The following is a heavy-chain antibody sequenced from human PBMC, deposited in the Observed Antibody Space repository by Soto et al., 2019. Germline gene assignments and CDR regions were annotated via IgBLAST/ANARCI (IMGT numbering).Heavy chain of an antibody. V-gene: IGHV1-2*04. D-gene: IGHD3-10*01. Sequence: QVQLVQSGAEVKKPGASVKVSCKASGYTFTGYYMHWVRQAPGQGLEWMGWINPNSGGTNYAQKFQGWVTMNRDTSISTAYMELSRLRSDDTAVYYCARAGYYGSGSYWDAGYYYYGMDVWGQGTTVTVSS. J-gene: IGHJ6*02. CDR2: INPNSGGT. CDR3: ARAGYYGSGSYWDAGYYYYGMDV. CDR1: GYTFTGYY.